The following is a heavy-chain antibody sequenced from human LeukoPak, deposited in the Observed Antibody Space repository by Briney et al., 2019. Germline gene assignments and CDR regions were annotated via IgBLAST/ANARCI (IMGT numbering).Heavy chain of an antibody. CDR1: GFTFDDYA. V-gene: IGHV3-43*02. CDR3: AKDNYDILTGPFYY. D-gene: IGHD3-9*01. Sequence: GGSLRLSCAASGFTFDDYAMHWVRQAPGKGLEWVSFISGDGGSTYYADSVKGRFTISRDNSKNSLYLQMNSLRTEDTALYYCAKDNYDILTGPFYYWGEGTLVTVSS. CDR2: ISGDGGST. J-gene: IGHJ4*02.